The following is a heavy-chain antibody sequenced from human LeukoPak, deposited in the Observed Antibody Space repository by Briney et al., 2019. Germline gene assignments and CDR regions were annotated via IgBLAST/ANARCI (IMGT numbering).Heavy chain of an antibody. Sequence: GRSLRLSCAASGFTFDAHAMHWVRQVPGKGLEWISGITSDGKHTRYADAVKDRFTISRDNSKSSLSLQMNNVGAEDTAFYYCARDMGVAVAGSFHPYYLDYWGQGTLVTVS. D-gene: IGHD6-19*01. J-gene: IGHJ4*02. CDR3: ARDMGVAVAGSFHPYYLDY. CDR2: ITSDGKHT. V-gene: IGHV3-9*01. CDR1: GFTFDAHA.